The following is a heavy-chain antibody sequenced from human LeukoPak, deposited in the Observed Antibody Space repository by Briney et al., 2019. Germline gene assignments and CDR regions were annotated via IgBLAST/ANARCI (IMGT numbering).Heavy chain of an antibody. CDR2: INPNSGGT. CDR1: GYTFTGYY. J-gene: IGHJ6*03. D-gene: IGHD3-10*01. CDR3: ARDARKNEGTYYGSGYYYMDV. V-gene: IGHV1-2*02. Sequence: GASVKVSCKASGYTFTGYYMHWVRQATGQGLEWMGWINPNSGGTNYAQKFQGRVTMTRDTSISTAYMELSRLRSDDTAVYYCARDARKNEGTYYGSGYYYMDVWGKGTTVTVSS.